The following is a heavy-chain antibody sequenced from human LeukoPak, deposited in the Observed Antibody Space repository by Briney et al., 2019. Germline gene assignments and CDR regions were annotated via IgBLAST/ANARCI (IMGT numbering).Heavy chain of an antibody. CDR2: MNPNSGNT. Sequence: ASVKVSCKASGYTFTSYDINWVRQATGQGLEWMGWMNPNSGNTGCAQKFQGRVTITRNTSISTAYMELSSLRAEDTAVYYCAMSPPTKGLDYWGQGTLVTVSS. D-gene: IGHD2-2*01. CDR1: GYTFTSYD. CDR3: AMSPPTKGLDY. J-gene: IGHJ4*02. V-gene: IGHV1-8*03.